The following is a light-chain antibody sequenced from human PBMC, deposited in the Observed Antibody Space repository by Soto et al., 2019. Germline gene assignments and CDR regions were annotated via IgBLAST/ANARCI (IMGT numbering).Light chain of an antibody. V-gene: IGKV3-11*01. J-gene: IGKJ1*01. CDR1: QSVSSY. CDR2: DAS. CDR3: QQYGSSGT. Sequence: EIVLTQSPATLSLSPGERAPLSCRARQSVSSYLAWYQQKPGQAPRLLIYDASNRATGIPARFSGSGSGTDFTLTISSLEPEDFAVYYCQQYGSSGTFGQGTKVDIK.